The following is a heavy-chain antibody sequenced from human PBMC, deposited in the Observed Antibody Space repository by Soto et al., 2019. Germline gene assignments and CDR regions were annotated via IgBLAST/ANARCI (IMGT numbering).Heavy chain of an antibody. CDR1: GFSLSDYA. CDR2: LSGTGGST. V-gene: IGHV3-23*01. D-gene: IGHD3-3*01. CDR3: AKNSGFWSGPYYFYGMDV. Sequence: PGWSLRLACAASGFSLSDYAMAGARQTTGKGLEWVSPLSGTGGSTYYADSVQGRFTISRDNSKNTLYVQMTSLRAEDTAVYYCAKNSGFWSGPYYFYGMDVWGQGPTVTVSS. J-gene: IGHJ6*02.